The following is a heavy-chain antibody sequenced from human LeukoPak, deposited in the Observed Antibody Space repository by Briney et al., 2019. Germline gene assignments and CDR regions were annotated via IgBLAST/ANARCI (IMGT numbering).Heavy chain of an antibody. CDR1: GGTFSSYA. Sequence: ASVKVSCKASGGTFSSYAISWVRQAPGQGLEWMGGIIPIFGTANYAQKFQGRVTITADESTSTAYMGLSSLRSEDTAVYYCARDYDYGGPGWFDPWGQGTLVTVSS. CDR3: ARDYDYGGPGWFDP. J-gene: IGHJ5*02. D-gene: IGHD4-23*01. CDR2: IIPIFGTA. V-gene: IGHV1-69*13.